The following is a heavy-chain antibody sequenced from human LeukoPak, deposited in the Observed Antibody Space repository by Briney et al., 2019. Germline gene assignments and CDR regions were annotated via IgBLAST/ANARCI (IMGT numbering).Heavy chain of an antibody. CDR1: GGSISSSSYY. CDR2: IYYSGST. CDR3: ARRTYDYGGNGAGFDY. J-gene: IGHJ4*02. Sequence: PSETLSLTCTVSGGSISSSSYYWSWIRQPPGKGLEWIGYIYYSGSTNYNPSLKSRVTISVDTSKNQFSLKLSSVTAADTAVYYCARRTYDYGGNGAGFDYWGQGTLVTVSS. D-gene: IGHD4-23*01. V-gene: IGHV4-61*05.